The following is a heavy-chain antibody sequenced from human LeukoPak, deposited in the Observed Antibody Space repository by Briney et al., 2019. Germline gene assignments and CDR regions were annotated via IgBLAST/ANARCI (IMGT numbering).Heavy chain of an antibody. D-gene: IGHD6-19*01. CDR2: ISYDGSNK. V-gene: IGHV3-30-3*01. CDR3: AKDRWLVQYFQH. J-gene: IGHJ1*01. CDR1: GFTFSSYA. Sequence: PGGSLRLSCAASGFTFSSYAMHWVRQAPGKGLEWVAVISYDGSNKYYADSVKGRFTISRDNSKNTLSLQMNSLRAEDTAAYYCAKDRWLVQYFQHWGQGTLVTVSS.